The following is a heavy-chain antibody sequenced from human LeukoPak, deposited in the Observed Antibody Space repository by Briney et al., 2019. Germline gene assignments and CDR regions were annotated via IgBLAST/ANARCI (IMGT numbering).Heavy chain of an antibody. Sequence: ASVKVSCKASGYTFTSYYMHWVRQAPGQGLEWMGIINPSGGSTRYAQKFQGRVTMTRDTSTSTVYMELSSLRSEDTAVYYCAVGYCSGGSCYRGAFDIWGQGTMVTVSS. CDR2: INPSGGST. J-gene: IGHJ3*02. V-gene: IGHV1-46*01. CDR3: AVGYCSGGSCYRGAFDI. D-gene: IGHD2-15*01. CDR1: GYTFTSYY.